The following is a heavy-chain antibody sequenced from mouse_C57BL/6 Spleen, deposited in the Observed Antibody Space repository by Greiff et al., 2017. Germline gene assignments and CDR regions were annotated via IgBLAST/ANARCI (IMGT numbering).Heavy chain of an antibody. D-gene: IGHD2-4*01. V-gene: IGHV1-64*01. J-gene: IGHJ2*01. CDR3: AREGLRREDYFDY. CDR2: IHPNSGST. CDR1: GYTFTSYW. Sequence: QVQLQQPGAELVKPGASVKLSCKASGYTFTSYWMHWVKQRPGQGLEWIGMIHPNSGSTNYNEKFKSKATLTVDKSSSTAYMQLSSLTYEDSAVYYCAREGLRREDYFDYWGQGTTLTVSS.